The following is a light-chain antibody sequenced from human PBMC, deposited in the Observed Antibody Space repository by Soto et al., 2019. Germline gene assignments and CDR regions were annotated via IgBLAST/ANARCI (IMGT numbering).Light chain of an antibody. CDR2: GAS. V-gene: IGKV3-20*01. Sequence: ELVLTPSPGTLSSSPGEGDTLSCRASQSVSTNFFAWYQQKHGQAPRLLLYGASTRDTRIQNRFSGNGSETELGLHICIFALVVFAVYYCQQYGSMSWTFGPGPNVDIK. CDR1: QSVSTNF. J-gene: IGKJ1*01. CDR3: QQYGSMSWT.